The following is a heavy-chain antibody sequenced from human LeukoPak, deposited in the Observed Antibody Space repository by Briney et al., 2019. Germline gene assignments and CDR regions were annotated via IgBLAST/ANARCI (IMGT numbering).Heavy chain of an antibody. CDR3: ARALSGSYQFYYFDY. D-gene: IGHD1-26*01. J-gene: IGHJ4*02. CDR1: GYTFTNYD. V-gene: IGHV1-8*03. Sequence: ASVKVSCKASGYTFTNYDINWVRQATGQGLEWMGWMNPNSGNTGYVQKFQGRVTITRNTSITTAYMELSSLRSEDTAVYYCARALSGSYQFYYFDYWGQGTLITVSS. CDR2: MNPNSGNT.